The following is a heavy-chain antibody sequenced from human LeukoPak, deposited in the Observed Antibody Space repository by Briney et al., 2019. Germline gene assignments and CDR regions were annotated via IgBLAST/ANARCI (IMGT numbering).Heavy chain of an antibody. V-gene: IGHV4-39*01. CDR1: GGSISSSSYY. CDR3: ARLGYRDV. D-gene: IGHD5-18*01. Sequence: SETLSLTCTVSGGSISSSSYYWGWIRQPPGKGLEWIGSIYYSGSTYYNPSLKSRVTISVDTSKNQFSLKLSSVTAADTAVYYCARLGYRDVWGQGTTVTVSS. CDR2: IYYSGST. J-gene: IGHJ6*02.